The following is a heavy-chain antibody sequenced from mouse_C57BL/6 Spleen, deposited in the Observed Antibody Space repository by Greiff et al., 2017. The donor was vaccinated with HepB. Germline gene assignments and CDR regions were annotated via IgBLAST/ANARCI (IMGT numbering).Heavy chain of an antibody. CDR2: ISSGSSTI. V-gene: IGHV5-17*01. CDR1: GFTFSDYG. D-gene: IGHD1-1*01. CDR3: VYGSSYGAMDY. Sequence: EVKVVESGGGLVKPGGSLKLSCAASGFTFSDYGMHWVRQAPEKGLEWVAYISSGSSTIYYADTVKGRFTISRDNAKNTLFLQMTSLRSEDTAMYYCVYGSSYGAMDYWGQGTSVTVSS. J-gene: IGHJ4*01.